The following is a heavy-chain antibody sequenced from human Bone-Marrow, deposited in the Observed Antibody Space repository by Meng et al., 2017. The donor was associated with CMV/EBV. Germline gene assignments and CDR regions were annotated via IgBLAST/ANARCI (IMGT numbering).Heavy chain of an antibody. CDR2: ISSSSSYI. D-gene: IGHD1-26*01. CDR3: ARGSSWELLGGGDH. V-gene: IGHV3-21*01. Sequence: GGSLRLSCVASGFNVNISYMSWVRQAPGKGLEWVSSISSSSSYIYYADSVKGRFTISRDNAKNSLYLQMNSLRAEDTAVYYCARGSSWELLGGGDHWGQGTRVTVSS. J-gene: IGHJ5*02. CDR1: GFNVNISY.